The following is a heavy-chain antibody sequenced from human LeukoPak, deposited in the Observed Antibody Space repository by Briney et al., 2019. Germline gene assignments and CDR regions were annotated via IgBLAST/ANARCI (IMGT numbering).Heavy chain of an antibody. V-gene: IGHV1-46*01. Sequence: ASVKVSCKASGYTFTSYYMHWLRQAPGQGLECMGIINPSDGDTNYAQRFQGRATMTRDTSTSTVYMELCSLRSEDTAVYYCARGGYNSKFDNWGQGTLVTVSS. CDR2: INPSDGDT. CDR1: GYTFTSYY. CDR3: ARGGYNSKFDN. D-gene: IGHD5-24*01. J-gene: IGHJ4*02.